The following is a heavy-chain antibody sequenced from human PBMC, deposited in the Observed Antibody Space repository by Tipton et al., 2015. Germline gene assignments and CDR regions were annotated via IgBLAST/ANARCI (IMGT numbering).Heavy chain of an antibody. Sequence: QLVQSGPEVKKPGASVKVSCKASGYNFITYGISWVRQAPGQGLEWMGWISGFNGRTKYAQKFQGRLNMTIETSTSTAYMELRSLRSDDTAVYYCARDLQITKMLRDAFDIWGQGTVVIVSS. D-gene: IGHD3-22*01. CDR3: ARDLQITKMLRDAFDI. J-gene: IGHJ3*02. CDR1: GYNFITYG. V-gene: IGHV1-18*01. CDR2: ISGFNGRT.